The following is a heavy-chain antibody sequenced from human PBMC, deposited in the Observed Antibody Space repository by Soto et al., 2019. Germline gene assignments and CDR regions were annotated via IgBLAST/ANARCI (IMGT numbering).Heavy chain of an antibody. V-gene: IGHV1-18*01. J-gene: IGHJ5*02. Sequence: ASVKVSCKASGYTFTSYGISWVRQAPGQGLELMGWISAYNGNTNYAQKLQGRVTMTTDTSTSTAYMELRSLRSDDTAVYYCARDSGLTIFGVVITLDPWGQGTLVTVSS. CDR2: ISAYNGNT. CDR1: GYTFTSYG. CDR3: ARDSGLTIFGVVITLDP. D-gene: IGHD3-3*01.